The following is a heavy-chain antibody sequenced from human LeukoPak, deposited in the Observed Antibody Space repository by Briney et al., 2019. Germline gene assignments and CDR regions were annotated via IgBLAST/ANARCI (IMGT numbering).Heavy chain of an antibody. D-gene: IGHD3-10*01. J-gene: IGHJ3*02. Sequence: GGALRLSCAASGFTFSSYSMNWVGQAPGKGLEWVSSISSSSSYIYYADSVKGRFTISRDNAKNSLYLQMNSLRAEDTAIYYCAKSNYYGSGSYSEDAYDIWGQGTMVTVSS. CDR1: GFTFSSYS. V-gene: IGHV3-21*04. CDR2: ISSSSSYI. CDR3: AKSNYYGSGSYSEDAYDI.